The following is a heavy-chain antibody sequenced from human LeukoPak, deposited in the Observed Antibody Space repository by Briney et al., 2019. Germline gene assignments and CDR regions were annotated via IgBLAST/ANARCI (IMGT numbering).Heavy chain of an antibody. J-gene: IGHJ4*02. CDR1: GFAFSSYA. CDR2: ISSSGGST. V-gene: IGHV3-23*01. Sequence: GGSLRLSCAASGFAFSSYAMSWVRQAPGKGLEWVSAISSSGGSTYYADSVKGRFTISRDNSKNTLYLQMNSLRAEDTAVYYCAKGTLDIVVVPAAPKVYYFDYWGQGTLVTVSS. CDR3: AKGTLDIVVVPAAPKVYYFDY. D-gene: IGHD2-2*01.